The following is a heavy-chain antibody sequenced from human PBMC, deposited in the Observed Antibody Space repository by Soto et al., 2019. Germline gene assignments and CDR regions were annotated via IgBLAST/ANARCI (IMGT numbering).Heavy chain of an antibody. D-gene: IGHD3-10*01. J-gene: IGHJ5*02. CDR2: IYWDDDK. CDR1: GLSLSTSGEA. CDR3: AHYVSASPAGWFDP. Sequence: QITLKESGPTLMKPTQTLTLTCSFSGLSLSTSGEAVGWIRQPPGKALEWLALIYWDDDKFFNPTLKTRLTITKDTSKNQVVLTLTNMDPVDTATYSCAHYVSASPAGWFDPWGQGVLVTVSS. V-gene: IGHV2-5*02.